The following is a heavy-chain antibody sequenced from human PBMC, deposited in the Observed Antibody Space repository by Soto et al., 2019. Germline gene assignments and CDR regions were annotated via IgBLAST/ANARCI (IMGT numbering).Heavy chain of an antibody. J-gene: IGHJ3*02. CDR3: ATPRGLIVDDPFDI. Sequence: QVQLVQSGAKVKKPGASVKVSCKASGYTFTSYAMHWVRQAPGQRLEWMGWINAGNGNTKYSQKFQGRVTITRDTSASTAYMELSSLRSEDTAVYYCATPRGLIVDDPFDIWGQGTMVTVSS. CDR2: INAGNGNT. V-gene: IGHV1-3*01. D-gene: IGHD1-26*01. CDR1: GYTFTSYA.